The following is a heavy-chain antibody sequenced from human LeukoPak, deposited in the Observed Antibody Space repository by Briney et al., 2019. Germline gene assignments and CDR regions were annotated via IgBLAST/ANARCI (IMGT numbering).Heavy chain of an antibody. D-gene: IGHD6-13*01. CDR2: IYYSGST. V-gene: IGHV4-59*08. CDR3: ATGYSSSWYPLLFDY. J-gene: IGHJ4*02. Sequence: SETLSLTCTASGGSISSYYWRWIRQPPGKGLEWIGYIYYSGSTNYNPSLKSRVTISVDTSKNQFSLKLSSVTAADTAVYYCATGYSSSWYPLLFDYWGQGTLVTVSS. CDR1: GGSISSYY.